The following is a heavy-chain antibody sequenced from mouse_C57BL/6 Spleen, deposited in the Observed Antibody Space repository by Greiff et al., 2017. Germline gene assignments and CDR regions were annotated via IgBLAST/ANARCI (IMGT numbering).Heavy chain of an antibody. CDR3: TTTIYYGYSWFAY. Sequence: VQLKQSGAELVRPGASVKLSCTASGFNIKDDYMHWVKQRPEQGLEWIGWIDPENGDTEYASKFQGKATITAATSSNTAYLQLSSLTSEDTAVYYCTTTIYYGYSWFAYWGQGTLVTVSA. J-gene: IGHJ3*01. CDR2: IDPENGDT. D-gene: IGHD2-2*01. CDR1: GFNIKDDY. V-gene: IGHV14-4*01.